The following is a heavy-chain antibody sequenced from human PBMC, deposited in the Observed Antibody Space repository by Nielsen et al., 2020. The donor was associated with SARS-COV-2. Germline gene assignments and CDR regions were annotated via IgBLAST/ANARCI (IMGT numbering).Heavy chain of an antibody. CDR1: GGSISSSSYY. CDR3: AKAGGSGWYYFDY. Sequence: GGSLRLSCTVSGGSISSSSYYWGWIRQPPGKGLEWVSAISGSGGSTYYADSVKGRFTISRDNSKNTLYLQMNSLRAEDTAVYYCAKAGGSGWYYFDYWGQGTLVTVSS. J-gene: IGHJ4*02. CDR2: ISGSGGST. D-gene: IGHD6-19*01. V-gene: IGHV3-23*01.